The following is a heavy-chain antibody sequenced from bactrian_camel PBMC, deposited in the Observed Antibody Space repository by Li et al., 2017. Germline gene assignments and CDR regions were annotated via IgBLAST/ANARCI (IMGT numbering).Heavy chain of an antibody. CDR1: GGSLRRYC. Sequence: VQLVESGGGSVQAGGSLTLSCAVSGGSLRRYCVAWFRQAPGKEREGVAALRIGGGTAVCADSVKGRFTISQGDAPFTMHLQMDSLKSEDTAMYYCAAGPRGTWYISRPCPLSPNQFADWGQGTQVTVS. J-gene: IGHJ4*01. D-gene: IGHD5*01. CDR2: LRIGGGTA. V-gene: IGHV3S57*01. CDR3: AAGPRGTWYISRPCPLSPNQFAD.